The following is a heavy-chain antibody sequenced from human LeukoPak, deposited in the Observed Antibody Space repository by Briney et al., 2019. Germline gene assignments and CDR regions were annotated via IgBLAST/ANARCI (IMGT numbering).Heavy chain of an antibody. CDR2: IGTAGDT. J-gene: IGHJ6*02. Sequence: GGSLRLSCAASGFTFSSYDMHGVRQATGKGLEWVSAIGTAGDTYYPGSVKGRFTIHRENAKNSLYLQMTSLRAGDTAVYYCARSKGRSSSWYYAYGMDVWGQGTTVTVSS. D-gene: IGHD6-13*01. V-gene: IGHV3-13*01. CDR3: ARSKGRSSSWYYAYGMDV. CDR1: GFTFSSYD.